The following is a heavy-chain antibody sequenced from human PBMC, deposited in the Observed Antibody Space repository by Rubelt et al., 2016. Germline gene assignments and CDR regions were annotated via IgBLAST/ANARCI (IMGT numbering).Heavy chain of an antibody. CDR2: FDPEDGET. J-gene: IGHJ4*02. Sequence: QAPGKGLEWMGGFDPEDGETIYAQKFQGRVTMTEDTSTDTAYMELSSLRSEDTAVYYCATTGRSWDWGQGTLVTVPS. CDR3: ATTGRSWD. D-gene: IGHD6-13*01. V-gene: IGHV1-24*01.